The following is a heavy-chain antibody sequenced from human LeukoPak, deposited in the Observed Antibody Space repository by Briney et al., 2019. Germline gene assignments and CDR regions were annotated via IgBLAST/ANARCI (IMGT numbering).Heavy chain of an antibody. J-gene: IGHJ3*02. CDR1: GGSISSSSYY. D-gene: IGHD3-22*01. CDR2: IYYSGST. V-gene: IGHV4-39*01. Sequence: SETLSLTCTVSGGSISSSSYYWGWSRQPPGKGLEWIGSIYYSGSTYYNPSLKSRVTISVDTSKNQFSLKLSSVTAADTAVYYCARHTIVVITLGAFDIWGQGTMVTVSS. CDR3: ARHTIVVITLGAFDI.